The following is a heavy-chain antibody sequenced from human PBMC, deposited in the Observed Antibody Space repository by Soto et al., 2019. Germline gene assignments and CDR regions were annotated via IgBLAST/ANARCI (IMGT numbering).Heavy chain of an antibody. CDR1: GGTFSSYA. Sequence: QVQLVQSGAEVKKPGSSVKVSCKASGGTFSSYAISWVRQAPGQGLEWMGGIIPISDTTNYAQKFQGRVTISADESNSTAYMELSSLRSEDTAVYYCARSQGSSTSLEIYYYYYYGMEGWGQGTTVTVSS. CDR3: ARSQGSSTSLEIYYYYYYGMEG. D-gene: IGHD2-2*01. J-gene: IGHJ6*02. CDR2: IIPISDTT. V-gene: IGHV1-69*01.